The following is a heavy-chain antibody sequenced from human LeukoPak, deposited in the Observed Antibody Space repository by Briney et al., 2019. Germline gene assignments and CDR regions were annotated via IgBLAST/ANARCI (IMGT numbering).Heavy chain of an antibody. CDR3: ARESEYSYGVGGTIDY. Sequence: GGSLRLSCAASGFTFSTYSMTWARQAPGRGLEWVSSISSSSSYIYYADSVKGRFTISRDNAKNSLYLQMNSLRAEDTAVYYCARESEYSYGVGGTIDYWGQGTLVTVSS. V-gene: IGHV3-21*01. CDR1: GFTFSTYS. J-gene: IGHJ4*02. D-gene: IGHD5-18*01. CDR2: ISSSSSYI.